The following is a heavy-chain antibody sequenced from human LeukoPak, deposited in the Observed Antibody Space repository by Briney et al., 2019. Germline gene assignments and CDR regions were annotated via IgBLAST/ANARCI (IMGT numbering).Heavy chain of an antibody. D-gene: IGHD6-19*01. J-gene: IGHJ6*03. CDR3: ARGYRRSSGWYFPKYYYYYMDV. V-gene: IGHV1-2*02. Sequence: ASVKVSCKTSGYTFTDYCIHWVRQAPGQGLEWMGWINSKSGGPKYAQRFQGRVTMTRDTSISTVYMELNTLISDDTAVYYCARGYRRSSGWYFPKYYYYYMDVWGKGTTVTISS. CDR1: GYTFTDYC. CDR2: INSKSGGP.